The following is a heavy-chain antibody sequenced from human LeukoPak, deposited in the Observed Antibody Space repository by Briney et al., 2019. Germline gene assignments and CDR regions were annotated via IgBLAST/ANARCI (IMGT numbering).Heavy chain of an antibody. CDR2: IYDSGST. V-gene: IGHV4-39*07. Sequence: SETLSLTCSVSGGSISSSGYYWGWIRQPPGKGLEWIGSIYDSGSTYYNPSLKSRVTISVDTSKNQFSLKLSSVTAADTAVYYCARGLSYYDFWSGRKNWFDPWGQGTLVTVSS. CDR1: GGSISSSGYY. CDR3: ARGLSYYDFWSGRKNWFDP. J-gene: IGHJ5*02. D-gene: IGHD3-3*01.